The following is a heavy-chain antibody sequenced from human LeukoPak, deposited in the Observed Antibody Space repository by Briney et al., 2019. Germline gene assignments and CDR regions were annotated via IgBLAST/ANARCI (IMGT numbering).Heavy chain of an antibody. CDR1: GYSISSGYY. J-gene: IGHJ6*03. CDR3: ASLWFGEFHMDV. D-gene: IGHD3-10*01. V-gene: IGHV4-38-2*01. Sequence: SETLSLTCAVSGYSISSGYYWGWIRQPPGKGLEWIGSIYHSGSTYYNPSLKSRVTIAVDTSKNQFSLRLSSVTVADTAVYYCASLWFGEFHMDVWGKGTTVTVSS. CDR2: IYHSGST.